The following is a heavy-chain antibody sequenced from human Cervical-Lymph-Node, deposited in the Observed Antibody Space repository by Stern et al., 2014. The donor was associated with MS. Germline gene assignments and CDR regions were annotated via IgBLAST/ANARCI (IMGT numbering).Heavy chain of an antibody. J-gene: IGHJ2*01. CDR1: GFNFDDYA. D-gene: IGHD2/OR15-2a*01. CDR3: AKDRAALSIHYFVL. Sequence: VQLVQSGGGLVQPGRSLRLSCAASGFNFDDYAMHWVRQTPGRGLEWVSSISWNSGKIGYVESVKGRFTVSRDNAKNSLYLQMNSLRPEDTAFYYCAKDRAALSIHYFVLWCRGTLVTVSS. V-gene: IGHV3-9*01. CDR2: ISWNSGKI.